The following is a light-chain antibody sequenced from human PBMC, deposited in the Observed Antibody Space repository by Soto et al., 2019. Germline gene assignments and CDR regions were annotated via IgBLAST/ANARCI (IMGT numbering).Light chain of an antibody. CDR3: KQYNSYSWT. V-gene: IGKV1-5*01. Sequence: DIQMTQSPSSLSASVGGTLQIPCRRSQSISSYLNWYQQKPGKAPKLLIYDASSLESGVPSRFSGSGSGTEFTLTISSLQPDDFATYSCKQYNSYSWTFGQGTKVDIK. CDR1: QSISSY. J-gene: IGKJ1*01. CDR2: DAS.